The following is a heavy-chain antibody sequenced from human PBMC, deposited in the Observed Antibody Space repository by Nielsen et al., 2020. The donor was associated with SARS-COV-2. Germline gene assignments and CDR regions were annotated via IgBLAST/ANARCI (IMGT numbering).Heavy chain of an antibody. CDR1: GYTFTDYY. J-gene: IGHJ6*02. Sequence: ASVKVSCKASGYTFTDYYIHWVRQAPGQGLEWMGRINPYSGGTNHAQKFQGRVTMTRDTSISTAYMELSRLRSDDTAVYYCAREGTDYGDLRGSMDVWGQGTTVTVSS. CDR2: INPYSGGT. D-gene: IGHD4-17*01. CDR3: AREGTDYGDLRGSMDV. V-gene: IGHV1-2*06.